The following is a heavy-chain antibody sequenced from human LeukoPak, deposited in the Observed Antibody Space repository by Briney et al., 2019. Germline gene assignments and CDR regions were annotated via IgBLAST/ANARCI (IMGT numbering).Heavy chain of an antibody. D-gene: IGHD1-26*01. V-gene: IGHV1-69*01. Sequence: ANYAQKFQGRVTITADESTSTAYMELSSLRSEDTAVYHCASSGSYYYFDYWGQGTLVTVSS. J-gene: IGHJ4*02. CDR2: A. CDR3: ASSGSYYYFDY.